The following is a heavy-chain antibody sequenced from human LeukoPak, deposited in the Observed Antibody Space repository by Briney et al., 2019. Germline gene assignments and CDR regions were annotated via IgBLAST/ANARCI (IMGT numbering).Heavy chain of an antibody. CDR3: ARGAISSWYED. CDR2: LYGGGSI. V-gene: IGHV3-66*01. J-gene: IGHJ4*02. D-gene: IGHD6-13*01. Sequence: PGGSLRLSCAGSGFTVCSSYMSWLRQAPGKGLEWVSVLYGGGSIFYADSVKGRFTISRDISKNMLYLQMNSLRADDTAVYYRARGAISSWYEDWGQGTLVTVSS. CDR1: GFTVCSSY.